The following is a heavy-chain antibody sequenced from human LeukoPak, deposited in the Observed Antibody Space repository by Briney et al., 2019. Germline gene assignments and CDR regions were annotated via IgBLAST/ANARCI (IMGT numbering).Heavy chain of an antibody. D-gene: IGHD4-17*01. J-gene: IGHJ4*02. V-gene: IGHV3-20*04. CDR1: GFNFGSYS. CDR2: ISADSATT. Sequence: PGGSLRLSCAASGFNFGSYSMTWVRQAPGKGLEWVSVISADSATTFYADSVKGRFTISRDNAKNSQYLQMNSLRVEDTALYYCARAQTYGDSRLLLDYWGQGTLVTVSS. CDR3: ARAQTYGDSRLLLDY.